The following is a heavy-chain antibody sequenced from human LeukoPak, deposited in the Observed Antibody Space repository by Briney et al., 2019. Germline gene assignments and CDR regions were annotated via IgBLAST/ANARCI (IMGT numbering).Heavy chain of an antibody. J-gene: IGHJ3*02. CDR1: GGTFSSYA. CDR3: ARARITMIVVAAFDI. D-gene: IGHD3-22*01. V-gene: IGHV1-69*01. CDR2: IIPIFGTA. Sequence: SVKASCKASGGTFSSYAISWVRQAPGQGLEWMGGIIPIFGTANYAQKFQGRVTITADESTSTAYMELSSLRSEDTAVYYCARARITMIVVAAFDIWGQGTMVTVSS.